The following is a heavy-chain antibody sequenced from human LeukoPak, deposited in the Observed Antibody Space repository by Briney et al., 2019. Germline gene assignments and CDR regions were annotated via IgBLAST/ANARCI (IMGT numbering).Heavy chain of an antibody. Sequence: SQTLSLTCVISGDIVSNSDYAWNWIRQSPSRGLEWLGRTYYRSQLRSDYARSVMGRISVDPDTSKNHFSLHLRSVTPDDTATYYCAGGYAFDVWSQGTMVTVSS. CDR2: TYYRSQLRS. V-gene: IGHV6-1*01. CDR3: AGGYAFDV. CDR1: GDIVSNSDYA. J-gene: IGHJ3*01.